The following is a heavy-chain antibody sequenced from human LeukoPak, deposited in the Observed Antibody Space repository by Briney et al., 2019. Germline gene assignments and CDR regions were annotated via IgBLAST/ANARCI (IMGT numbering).Heavy chain of an antibody. V-gene: IGHV3-21*01. Sequence: GGSLRLSCAVSGFTFSSYSMNWVRQAPGKGLEWVSSISSSSSYIYYADSVKGRFTISRDNAKNSLYLQMNSLRAEDTAVYYCATGYCSGGSCYRPFDYWGQGTLVTVSS. D-gene: IGHD2-15*01. CDR2: ISSSSSYI. CDR1: GFTFSSYS. J-gene: IGHJ4*02. CDR3: ATGYCSGGSCYRPFDY.